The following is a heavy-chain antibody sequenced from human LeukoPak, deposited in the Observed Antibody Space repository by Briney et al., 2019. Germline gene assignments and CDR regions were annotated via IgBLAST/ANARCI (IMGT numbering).Heavy chain of an antibody. CDR2: IYHSGTT. J-gene: IGHJ4*02. Sequence: SETLSLTCTVSGYSIRSGYYWAWIRQPPGNGLEWIGSIYHSGTTYYNPSLKSRFTISVDTSKNQLSLKLSSVTAADTAVYYCARDRQYFDWLSRRDPIDYWGQGTLVTVSS. D-gene: IGHD3-9*01. V-gene: IGHV4-38-2*02. CDR3: ARDRQYFDWLSRRDPIDY. CDR1: GYSIRSGYY.